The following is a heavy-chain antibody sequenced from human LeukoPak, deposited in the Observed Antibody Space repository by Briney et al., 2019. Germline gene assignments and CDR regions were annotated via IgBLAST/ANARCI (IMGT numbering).Heavy chain of an antibody. CDR1: GGTFSSYA. CDR3: ASVLGHTAMDDFDY. J-gene: IGHJ4*02. Sequence: ASVKVSCKASGGTFSSYAISWVRQAPGQGLEWMGRIIPILGIANYAQKFQGRVTITADKSTSTAYMELSSLRSEDTAVYYCASVLGHTAMDDFDYWGREPWSPSPQ. CDR2: IIPILGIA. V-gene: IGHV1-69*04. D-gene: IGHD5-18*01.